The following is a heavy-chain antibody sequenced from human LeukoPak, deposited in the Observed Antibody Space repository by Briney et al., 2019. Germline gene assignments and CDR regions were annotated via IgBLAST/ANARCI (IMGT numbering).Heavy chain of an antibody. V-gene: IGHV4-4*07. Sequence: SETLSLTCTVSGGSISSYYWSWIRQPAGKGLEWIGRIYTSGSTNYNPSLKSRVTMSVDTSKNQFSLKLSSVTAADTAVYYYARVSPYYYGSGSYYSYGMDVWGQGTTVTVSS. CDR1: GGSISSYY. D-gene: IGHD3-10*01. CDR2: IYTSGST. CDR3: ARVSPYYYGSGSYYSYGMDV. J-gene: IGHJ6*02.